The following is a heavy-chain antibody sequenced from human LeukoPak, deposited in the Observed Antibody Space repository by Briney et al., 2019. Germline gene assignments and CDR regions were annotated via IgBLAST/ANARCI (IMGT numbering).Heavy chain of an antibody. CDR3: ARIVVVITPDAFDI. J-gene: IGHJ3*02. Sequence: SVNVSCKASGGTFSSYAISWVRQAPGQGLEWMGGIIPIFGTANYAQKFQGRVTITADESTSTAYMELSSLRSEDTAVYYCARIVVVITPDAFDIWGQGTMVTVSS. CDR2: IIPIFGTA. D-gene: IGHD3-22*01. V-gene: IGHV1-69*01. CDR1: GGTFSSYA.